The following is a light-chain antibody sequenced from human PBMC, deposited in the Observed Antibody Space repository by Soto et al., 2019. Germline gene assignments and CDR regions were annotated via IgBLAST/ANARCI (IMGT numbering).Light chain of an antibody. V-gene: IGKV3-11*01. CDR3: QQRTNWLT. CDR1: QNVSTY. CDR2: DAS. Sequence: EIVLTQSPATLSLSPGERATLSCRASQNVSTYLAWYQQKPGQAPRLRIYDASNRATGIPARFSGSGSGTDFTLTISSLEPEEFAVYYCQQRTNWLTFGPGTKVDIK. J-gene: IGKJ3*01.